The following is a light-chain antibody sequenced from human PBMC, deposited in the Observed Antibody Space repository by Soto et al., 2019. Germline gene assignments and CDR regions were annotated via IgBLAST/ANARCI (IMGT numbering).Light chain of an antibody. CDR2: DAS. Sequence: EIVLTQSPATLSLSPGERATLSCRASQSVSSYLAWYQQKPGQAPRLLIYDASNRATGIPARFSGSGSGTEFTLTISSLEPEDFAVYYCQHQRTFGQGTKV. CDR1: QSVSSY. CDR3: QHQRT. J-gene: IGKJ1*01. V-gene: IGKV3-11*01.